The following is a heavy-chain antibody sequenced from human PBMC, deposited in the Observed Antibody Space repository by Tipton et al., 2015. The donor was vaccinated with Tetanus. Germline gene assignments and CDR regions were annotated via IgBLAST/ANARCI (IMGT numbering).Heavy chain of an antibody. CDR1: GFTFGRFG. CDR2: ISYDGGNK. D-gene: IGHD3/OR15-3a*01. V-gene: IGHV3-30*18. CDR3: AKDDAGLAQRGGFYFDS. Sequence: SLRLSCEASGFTFGRFGMHWVRQAPGKGLEWVAVISYDGGNKFYADSVRGRFTISRDNSKNTFYLEMHSLRSEDTAVYFCAKDDAGLAQRGGFYFDSWGQGTLVTVSS. J-gene: IGHJ4*02.